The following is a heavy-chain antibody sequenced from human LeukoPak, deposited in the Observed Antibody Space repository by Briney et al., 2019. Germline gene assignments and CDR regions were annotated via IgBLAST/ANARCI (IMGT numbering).Heavy chain of an antibody. D-gene: IGHD6-13*01. J-gene: IGHJ6*03. Sequence: SETLSLTCTASGGSISSYYWSWIRQPPGKGLEWIRYIYYSGSTNYNPSLKSRVTISVDTSKNQFSLKLSSVTAADTAVYYCARRGAAAGAGWGYMDVWGKGTTVTVSS. CDR3: ARRGAAAGAGWGYMDV. V-gene: IGHV4-59*08. CDR1: GGSISSYY. CDR2: IYYSGST.